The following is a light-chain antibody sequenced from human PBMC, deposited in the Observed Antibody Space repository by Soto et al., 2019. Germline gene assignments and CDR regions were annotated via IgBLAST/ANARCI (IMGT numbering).Light chain of an antibody. Sequence: IVLTQSPGTLSLSPGERATLSCRASQSVSSSYLAWYQQKPGQAPRLLIYDASKRASGIPARFSGSGSGTDFTLTISSLEPEDFAVYYCQERTSWPPWTFGQGTKVDIK. CDR3: QERTSWPPWT. V-gene: IGKV3-11*01. J-gene: IGKJ1*01. CDR1: QSVSSSY. CDR2: DAS.